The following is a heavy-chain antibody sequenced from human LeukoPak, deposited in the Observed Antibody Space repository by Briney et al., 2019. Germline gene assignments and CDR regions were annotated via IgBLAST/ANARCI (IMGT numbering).Heavy chain of an antibody. Sequence: PSETLSLTCTVSGGSISSSSYYWGWIRQPPGKGLEWIGSIYYSGSTYYNPSLKSRVTISVDTPKNQFSLKLSSVTAADTAVYFCARQKYAHYYDSSGLVYWGQGTLVTVSS. CDR2: IYYSGST. CDR3: ARQKYAHYYDSSGLVY. J-gene: IGHJ4*02. CDR1: GGSISSSSYY. V-gene: IGHV4-39*01. D-gene: IGHD3-22*01.